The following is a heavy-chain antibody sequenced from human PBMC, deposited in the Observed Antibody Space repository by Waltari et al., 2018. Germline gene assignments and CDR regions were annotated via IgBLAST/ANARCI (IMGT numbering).Heavy chain of an antibody. CDR1: GGSFSGYY. D-gene: IGHD3-22*01. Sequence: QVQLQQWGAGLLKPSETLSLTCAVYGGSFSGYYWSWIRQPPGKGLEWIGEINHSGSTNYNPSLKSRVTISVDTSKNQFSLKLSSVTAADSALYYCAREVGSSGYSFDYWGQGALVTVSS. CDR2: INHSGST. CDR3: AREVGSSGYSFDY. V-gene: IGHV4-34*01. J-gene: IGHJ4*02.